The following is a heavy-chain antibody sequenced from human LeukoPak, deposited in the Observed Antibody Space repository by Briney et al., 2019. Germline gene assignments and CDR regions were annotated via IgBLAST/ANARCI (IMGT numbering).Heavy chain of an antibody. CDR3: ARGSDFGDY. CDR2: IYISGTT. D-gene: IGHD4-17*01. V-gene: IGHV4-59*01. J-gene: IGHJ4*02. Sequence: SETLSLTCTVSGGSISTYYWSWIRQPPGKGLEWIGYIYISGTTNYNPSLKSRVTMSVDTSKNQLSMKLSSVTAADTAVYYCARGSDFGDYWGQGTLVTVSS. CDR1: GGSISTYY.